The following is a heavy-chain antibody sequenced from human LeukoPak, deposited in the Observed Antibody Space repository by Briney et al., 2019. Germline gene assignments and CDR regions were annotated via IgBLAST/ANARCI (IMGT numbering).Heavy chain of an antibody. CDR3: ARTSGPAGYYGMDV. CDR1: GYTFTSYG. Sequence: ASVKVSCKASGYTFTSYGISWVRQAPGQGLEWMGWISAYNGNTNYAQKLQGRVTMTTDTSTSTAYMELRSLRSDDTAVYYCARTSGPAGYYGMDVWGQGTTVTVSS. V-gene: IGHV1-18*01. J-gene: IGHJ6*02. CDR2: ISAYNGNT. D-gene: IGHD2-2*01.